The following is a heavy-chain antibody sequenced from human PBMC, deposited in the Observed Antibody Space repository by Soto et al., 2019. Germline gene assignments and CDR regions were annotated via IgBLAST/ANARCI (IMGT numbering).Heavy chain of an antibody. CDR2: ISSSSSTL. J-gene: IGHJ5*02. Sequence: EVQLVESGGGLVQPGGSLRLSCAASGFTFSSYSMNWVRQAPGKGREWVSYISSSSSTLYYPDSVKGRFTIPRNNAKNPLYLQMNSLTAEHTAVYYCAREGGDFNCFAPSGQGTLVALSS. V-gene: IGHV3-48*01. D-gene: IGHD4-17*01. CDR1: GFTFSSYS. CDR3: AREGGDFNCFAP.